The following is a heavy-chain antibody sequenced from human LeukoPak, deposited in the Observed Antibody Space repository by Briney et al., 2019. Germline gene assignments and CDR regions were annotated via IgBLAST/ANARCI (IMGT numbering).Heavy chain of an antibody. Sequence: GGSLRLSCAASGFTFSSYAMSWVRQAPGKGLEWVSAISGSGGSTYYADSVKGRFTISRDNAKNSLYLQMNSLRAEDTTVYYCARDPGGYMDVWGKGTTVTISS. V-gene: IGHV3-23*01. CDR1: GFTFSSYA. D-gene: IGHD3-10*01. CDR2: ISGSGGST. CDR3: ARDPGGYMDV. J-gene: IGHJ6*03.